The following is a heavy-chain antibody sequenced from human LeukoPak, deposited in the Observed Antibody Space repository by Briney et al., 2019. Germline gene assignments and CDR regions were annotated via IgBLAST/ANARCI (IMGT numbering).Heavy chain of an antibody. J-gene: IGHJ4*02. Sequence: PGGSLRLSCAASGFTFSSYAMHWVRQAPGKGLEWVAVISYDGSNKYYADSVKGRFTISRDNSKNTLYLQMNSLRAEDTAVYYCARVVVVAATLHYWGQGTLVTVSS. CDR1: GFTFSSYA. D-gene: IGHD2-15*01. CDR3: ARVVVVAATLHY. CDR2: ISYDGSNK. V-gene: IGHV3-30-3*01.